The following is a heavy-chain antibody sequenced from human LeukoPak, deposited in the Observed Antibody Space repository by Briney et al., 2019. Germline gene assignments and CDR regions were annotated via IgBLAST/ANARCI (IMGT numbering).Heavy chain of an antibody. Sequence: ASVKVSCKASGYTFTSYGISWVRQAPGQGLEWMGWISAYNGNTNYAQKFQGRVTMTRDTSISTAYMELSRLRSDDTAVYYCARVYYDFWSGYYMYFDYWGQGTLVTVSS. CDR3: ARVYYDFWSGYYMYFDY. J-gene: IGHJ4*02. D-gene: IGHD3-3*01. CDR2: ISAYNGNT. CDR1: GYTFTSYG. V-gene: IGHV1-18*01.